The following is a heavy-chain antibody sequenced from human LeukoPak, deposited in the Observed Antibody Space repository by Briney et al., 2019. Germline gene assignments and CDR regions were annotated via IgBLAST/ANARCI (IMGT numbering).Heavy chain of an antibody. V-gene: IGHV5-51*01. CDR2: IYPGDSDT. D-gene: IGHD3-3*01. J-gene: IGHJ1*01. Sequence: GESLKISCKGSGYSFTSYWIGWVRQMPGKGLEWMGIIYPGDSDTRYSPSFQGQVTISADKSISTAYLQWSSLKASDTAMYYCAREDSGEWLGLYFQHWGQGTLVTVSS. CDR3: AREDSGEWLGLYFQH. CDR1: GYSFTSYW.